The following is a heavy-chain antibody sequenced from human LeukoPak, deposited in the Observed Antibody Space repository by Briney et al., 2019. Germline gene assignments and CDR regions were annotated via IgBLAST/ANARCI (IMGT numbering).Heavy chain of an antibody. V-gene: IGHV3-33*01. CDR3: ARDREYSSSFCDY. CDR2: MWNDGSNK. Sequence: PGGSLRLSCVASGFTFSRYGMHWVRQAPGKGLEWVAVMWNDGSNKYYADSVKGRFIISRDNTKNTLYLQMNSLRVEDTAVYYCARDREYSSSFCDYWGQGTLVTVSS. J-gene: IGHJ4*02. CDR1: GFTFSRYG. D-gene: IGHD6-6*01.